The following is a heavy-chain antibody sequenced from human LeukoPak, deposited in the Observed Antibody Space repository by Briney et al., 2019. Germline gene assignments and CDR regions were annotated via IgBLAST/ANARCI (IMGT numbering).Heavy chain of an antibody. CDR3: ARDSRGIYDSSGYYDA. CDR2: INPSGGST. CDR1: GYTFTSYY. J-gene: IGHJ5*02. V-gene: IGHV1-46*01. Sequence: GASVKVSCKASGYTFTSYYMHWVRQAPGQGLEWMGIINPSGGSTSYAQKFQGRVTMTRDTSTSTVYMELSSLRSEDTAVYYCARDSRGIYDSSGYYDAWGQGTLVTVSS. D-gene: IGHD3-22*01.